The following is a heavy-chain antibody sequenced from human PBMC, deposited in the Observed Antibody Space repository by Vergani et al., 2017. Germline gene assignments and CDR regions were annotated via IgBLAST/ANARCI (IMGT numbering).Heavy chain of an antibody. CDR2: INPSGGST. V-gene: IGHV1-46*03. CDR3: ARPHGDILPPDPRRLDY. D-gene: IGHD1-1*01. Sequence: QVLLVQSGAEVKKPGASVRVSCKTSGYTFTNYYIHWVRQAPGQGLEWMGIINPSGGSTTYAQQFQGRLTMTRDTSPSTVYMDLSNLRSKDTAVYYCARPHGDILPPDPRRLDYWGQGTLVTVSS. CDR1: GYTFTNYY. J-gene: IGHJ4*02.